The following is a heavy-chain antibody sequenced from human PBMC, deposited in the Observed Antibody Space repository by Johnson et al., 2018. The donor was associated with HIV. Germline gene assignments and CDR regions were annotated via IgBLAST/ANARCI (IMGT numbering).Heavy chain of an antibody. D-gene: IGHD5-18*01. CDR2: IRTKPNTYAT. CDR1: GFSFSGSA. CDR3: SGYSITVGSTDKDDASDI. V-gene: IGHV3-73*01. J-gene: IGHJ3*02. Sequence: AQLVESGGGLVQPGGSLKLSCAASGFSFSGSAVHWVRQASGKGLEWLGRIRTKPNTYATSYGASVQGRFSISRDDSKNTAYLQINSLKTEDTAVYYCSGYSITVGSTDKDDASDIWGQGTLVTVSS.